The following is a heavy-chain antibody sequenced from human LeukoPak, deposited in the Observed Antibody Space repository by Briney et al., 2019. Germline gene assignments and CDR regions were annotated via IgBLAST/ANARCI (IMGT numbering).Heavy chain of an antibody. V-gene: IGHV4-39*01. CDR3: ARHSRAGFDY. CDR1: GVSISSIYYF. J-gene: IGHJ4*02. CDR2: SYYSGTT. Sequence: PSETLSLTCTVSGVSISSIYYFWGWIRQPPGKGLEWIGSSYYSGTTYYNPSLESRVSISTDTSKNQLSLELNSVTAADTAVYYCARHSRAGFDYWGQGTLVTVSS.